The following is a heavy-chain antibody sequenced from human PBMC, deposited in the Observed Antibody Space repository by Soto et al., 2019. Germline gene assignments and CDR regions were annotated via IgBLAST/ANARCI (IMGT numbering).Heavy chain of an antibody. CDR3: ARDRYFDWFYYYYGMDV. Sequence: GGSLRLSCAASGFTFSSYAMHWVRQAPGKGLEWVAVTSYDGSNKYYADSVKGRFTISRDNSKNTLYLQMNSLRAEDTAVYYCARDRYFDWFYYYYGMDVWGQGTTVTVSS. CDR1: GFTFSSYA. D-gene: IGHD3-9*01. J-gene: IGHJ6*02. CDR2: TSYDGSNK. V-gene: IGHV3-30-3*01.